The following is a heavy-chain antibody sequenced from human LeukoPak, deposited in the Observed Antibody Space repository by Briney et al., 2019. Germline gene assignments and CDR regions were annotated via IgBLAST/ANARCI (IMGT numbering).Heavy chain of an antibody. D-gene: IGHD6-19*01. Sequence: GGSLRLSCAASGFTFSSYEMNWVRQAPGKGLEWVSYISSSGSTIYYADSVKGRFTIPRDNAKNSLYLQMNSLRAEDTAVYYYARDLAVAGKGPGDYWGQGTLVTVSS. V-gene: IGHV3-48*03. CDR2: ISSSGSTI. CDR3: ARDLAVAGKGPGDY. CDR1: GFTFSSYE. J-gene: IGHJ4*02.